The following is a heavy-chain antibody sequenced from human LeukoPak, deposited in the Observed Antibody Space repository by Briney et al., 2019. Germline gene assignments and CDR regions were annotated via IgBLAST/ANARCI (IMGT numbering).Heavy chain of an antibody. CDR2: IIPIFGTA. J-gene: IGHJ6*02. CDR3: ARAKVGRELQYYYYYGMDV. Sequence: AASVKVSCKASGGTFSSYAISWVRQAPGQGLEWMGGIIPIFGTANYAQKFQGRVTITADESTSTAYMELSSLRSEDTAVYYCARAKVGRELQYYYYYGMDVWGQGTTVTVSS. V-gene: IGHV1-69*13. D-gene: IGHD1-26*01. CDR1: GGTFSSYA.